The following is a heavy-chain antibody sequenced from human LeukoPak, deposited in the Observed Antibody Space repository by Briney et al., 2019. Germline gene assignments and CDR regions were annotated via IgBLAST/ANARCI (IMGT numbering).Heavy chain of an antibody. CDR3: ARDKFNAPRTYDSSGYYYTSYYFDY. CDR1: GFIVSTNH. V-gene: IGHV3-53*05. CDR2: IYRGGNT. D-gene: IGHD3-22*01. J-gene: IGHJ4*02. Sequence: GGSLRLSCAASGFIVSTNHMSWVRQAPGKGLEWVSFIYRGGNTYYADSVKGRFSISRDDSKNMVYLQLNSLRSDDTAVYYCARDKFNAPRTYDSSGYYYTSYYFDYWGQGTLVTVSS.